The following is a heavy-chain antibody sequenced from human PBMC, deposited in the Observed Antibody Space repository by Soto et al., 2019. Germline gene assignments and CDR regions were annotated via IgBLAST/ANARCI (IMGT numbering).Heavy chain of an antibody. D-gene: IGHD3-10*01. J-gene: IGHJ6*03. CDR1: GFTFSSYS. Sequence: GGSLRLSCAASGFTFSSYSMNWVRQAPGKGLEWVSSISSSSSYIYYADSVKGRFTISRDNAKNSLYLQMNSLRAEDTAVYYCARDQLLWFGERGDYYMDVWGKGTTVTVSS. CDR2: ISSSSSYI. CDR3: ARDQLLWFGERGDYYMDV. V-gene: IGHV3-21*01.